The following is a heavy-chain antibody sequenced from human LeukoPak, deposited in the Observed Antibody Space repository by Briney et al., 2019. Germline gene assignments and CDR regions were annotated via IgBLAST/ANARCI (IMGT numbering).Heavy chain of an antibody. Sequence: GGSLRLSCATSGFTFSSYSFSWVRQAPGKGLEWVSAISGSGGTTYYADSVTGRFTISRDNSKNTLCLQMNSLRAEDTAVYYCAKRLGEPSKPFFDYWGQGTLVTVSS. V-gene: IGHV3-23*01. J-gene: IGHJ4*02. CDR2: ISGSGGTT. D-gene: IGHD3-16*01. CDR3: AKRLGEPSKPFFDY. CDR1: GFTFSSYS.